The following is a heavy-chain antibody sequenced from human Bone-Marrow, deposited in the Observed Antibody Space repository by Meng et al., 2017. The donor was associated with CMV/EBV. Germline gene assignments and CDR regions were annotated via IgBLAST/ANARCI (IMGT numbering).Heavy chain of an antibody. D-gene: IGHD2-2*01. Sequence: ASVKVSCKSSGYTFTSYGISWVRQAPGQGLEWMGWISAYNGNTNYAQKLQGRVTMTTDTSTSTAYMELRSLRSDDTAVYYCARERFQLLLSIYYNYGMDVWGQGTTVTVSS. CDR1: GYTFTSYG. V-gene: IGHV1-18*01. CDR2: ISAYNGNT. CDR3: ARERFQLLLSIYYNYGMDV. J-gene: IGHJ6*02.